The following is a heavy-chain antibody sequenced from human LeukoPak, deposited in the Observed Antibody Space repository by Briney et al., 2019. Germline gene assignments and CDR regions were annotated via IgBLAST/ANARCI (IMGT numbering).Heavy chain of an antibody. D-gene: IGHD5-12*01. CDR3: ASSRGYSGYDPEPFDY. J-gene: IGHJ4*02. V-gene: IGHV5-51*01. CDR1: GYSFTSYW. Sequence: GESLKISCKGSGYSFTSYWIGWVRQMPGKGLEWMGIIYPGDSDTRYSPSFQGQVTISADKSISTAYLQWSSLKASDTAMYYCASSRGYSGYDPEPFDYRGQGTLVTVSS. CDR2: IYPGDSDT.